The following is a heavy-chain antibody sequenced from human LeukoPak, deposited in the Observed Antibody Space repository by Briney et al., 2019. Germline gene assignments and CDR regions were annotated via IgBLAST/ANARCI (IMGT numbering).Heavy chain of an antibody. CDR1: GGSISSGGYS. D-gene: IGHD6-13*01. Sequence: SQTLSLTCAVSGGSISSGGYSWSWIRQPPGKGLEWIGYIYYSGSTYYNPSLKSRVTISVDTSKNQFSLKLSSVTAADTAVYYCPRPGSGGYSSSGYIPTGSAPGGQGPLFTVPS. CDR3: PRPGSGGYSSSGYIPTGSAP. V-gene: IGHV4-30-4*07. CDR2: IYYSGST. J-gene: IGHJ5*02.